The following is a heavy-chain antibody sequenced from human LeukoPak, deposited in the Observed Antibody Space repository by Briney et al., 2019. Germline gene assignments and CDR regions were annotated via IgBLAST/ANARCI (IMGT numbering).Heavy chain of an antibody. V-gene: IGHV3-23*01. CDR1: GFNFNIYA. CDR2: ISGTGVGT. J-gene: IGHJ5*02. D-gene: IGHD1-1*01. Sequence: PGDSLRLSCAASGFNFNIYAMSWVRQAPGKGLEWVSGISGTGVGTYYIDSVKSRFTISRDNSKNTLYLQMNSLRADDTAVYYCAKKEQQLGGRFDPWGQGTLVTVSS. CDR3: AKKEQQLGGRFDP.